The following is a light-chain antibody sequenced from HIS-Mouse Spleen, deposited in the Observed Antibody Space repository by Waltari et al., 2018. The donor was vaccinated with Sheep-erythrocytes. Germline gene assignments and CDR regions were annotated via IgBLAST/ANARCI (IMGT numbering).Light chain of an antibody. V-gene: IGKV1-33*01. Sequence: DIQMTQSPSSLSASVGDRVTITCQASQDISNYLNWYQQKPGKTPKLLIYDACNLGTGVPSRFSGSRSGTDFTVTISSLQPEDIATYYCQQYDNLLTFGRGTKVEIK. CDR3: QQYDNLLT. J-gene: IGKJ4*01. CDR1: QDISNY. CDR2: DAC.